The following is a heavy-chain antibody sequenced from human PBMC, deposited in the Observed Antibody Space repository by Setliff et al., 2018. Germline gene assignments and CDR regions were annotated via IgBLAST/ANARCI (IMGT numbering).Heavy chain of an antibody. J-gene: IGHJ4*02. CDR3: ARGFRYCHGGSCYLPDS. Sequence: GGSLRLSCAASGFTFNNYAVSWVRQPPGKGLEGVSTIFNGGGSAYYADSVKGRFTISRDNSKSTLYLQMNSLRAEDTAVYFCARGFRYCHGGSCYLPDSWGQGTLVTVSS. CDR2: IFNGGGSA. D-gene: IGHD2-15*01. V-gene: IGHV3-23*03. CDR1: GFTFNNYA.